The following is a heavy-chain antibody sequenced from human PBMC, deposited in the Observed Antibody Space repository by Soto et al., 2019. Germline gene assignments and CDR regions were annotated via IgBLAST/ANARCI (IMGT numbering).Heavy chain of an antibody. Sequence: QITLKESGPTLVKPTQTLTLTCTFSGFSLSTSGVGVGWIRQPPGKALEWLALIYWDDDKRYSPSLKSRLTITKDTSKNQVVLTMTNMDPVDTATYYCAHSPLPVWTHSGWYEYYFDYWGQGTLVTVSS. V-gene: IGHV2-5*02. CDR1: GFSLSTSGVG. CDR2: IYWDDDK. D-gene: IGHD6-19*01. CDR3: AHSPLPVWTHSGWYEYYFDY. J-gene: IGHJ4*02.